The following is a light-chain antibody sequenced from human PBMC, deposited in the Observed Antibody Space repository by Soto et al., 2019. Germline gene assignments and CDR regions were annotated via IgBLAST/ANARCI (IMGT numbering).Light chain of an antibody. CDR2: AAS. Sequence: AIRMTQSPSSFSASTGDRVTITCRASQGISSYLAWYQQKPGKAPKLLIYAASTLQSGVPSRFSGSGSGTDFTLTISCLQSEYFATYYCQQYYRYPSFGQGTKLEIK. V-gene: IGKV1-8*01. CDR1: QGISSY. CDR3: QQYYRYPS. J-gene: IGKJ2*01.